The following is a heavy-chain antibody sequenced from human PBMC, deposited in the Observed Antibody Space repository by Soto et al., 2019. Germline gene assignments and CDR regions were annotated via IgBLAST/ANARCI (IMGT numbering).Heavy chain of an antibody. V-gene: IGHV3-23*01. Sequence: PGGSLRLSCAASGFTFSSYAMSWVRQAPGKGLEWVSAISGSGGSTYYADSVKGRFTISRDNSKNTLYLQINSLRAEDTAVYYCPKGRALLIVVANYYYYGMDVWGQGTTVTV. J-gene: IGHJ6*02. CDR2: ISGSGGST. D-gene: IGHD3-22*01. CDR1: GFTFSSYA. CDR3: PKGRALLIVVANYYYYGMDV.